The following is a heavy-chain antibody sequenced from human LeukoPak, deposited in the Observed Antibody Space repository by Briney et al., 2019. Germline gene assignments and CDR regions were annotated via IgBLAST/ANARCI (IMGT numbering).Heavy chain of an antibody. V-gene: IGHV3-23*01. CDR3: VREDTPATANY. D-gene: IGHD2-21*02. CDR1: GFNFANHA. J-gene: IGHJ4*02. CDR2: ISGGGDIT. Sequence: GGSLRLSCAASGFNFANHAMSWVRQTPGKGLEWVSAISGGGDITYYADSVRGRFTISRDNSKDTLFLQMHSLRPGDTAVYYCVREDTPATANYWGQGTLVTISS.